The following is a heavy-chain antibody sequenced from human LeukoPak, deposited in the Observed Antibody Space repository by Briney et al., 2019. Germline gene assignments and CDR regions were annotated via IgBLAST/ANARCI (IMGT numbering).Heavy chain of an antibody. J-gene: IGHJ4*02. CDR2: IKQDGTEK. V-gene: IGHV3-7*01. CDR1: GFTFSSYA. D-gene: IGHD5-12*01. CDR3: AREGWLRDFDY. Sequence: PGGSLRLSCAASGFTFSSYAMSWVRQAPGKGLEWVANIKQDGTEKYYVDSVKGRFTISRDNAKNSLYLQMNSLRAEDTAVYYCAREGWLRDFDYWGQGTLVTASS.